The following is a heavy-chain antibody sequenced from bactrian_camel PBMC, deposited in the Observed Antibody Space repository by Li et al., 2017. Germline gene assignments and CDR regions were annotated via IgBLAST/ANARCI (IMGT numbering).Heavy chain of an antibody. Sequence: VQLVESGGGSVQAGGSLRLACEVSGDLTNIQSMAWFRQTPGNEREAVAAIDRDGSTSYHAQVKGRFTISQRNAGTTLSLQMDSLKDEDTAVYYCAAGSSGAGYIFLRADAFPYWGQGTQVTVS. J-gene: IGHJ4*01. D-gene: IGHD1*01. CDR1: GDLTNIQS. V-gene: IGHV3S53*01. CDR2: IDRDGST. CDR3: AAGSSGAGYIFLRADAFPY.